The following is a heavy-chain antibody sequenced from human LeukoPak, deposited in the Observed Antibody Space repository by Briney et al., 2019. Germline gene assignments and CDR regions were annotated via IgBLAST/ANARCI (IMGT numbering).Heavy chain of an antibody. Sequence: PSETLSLTCTVSGGSISSSSYYWGWIRQPPGKGLEWIGSIYYSGSTYYNPSLKSRVTISVDTSKNQFSLKLGSVTAADTAVYYCARAYCGGDCYLNWFDPWGQGTLVTVSS. CDR3: ARAYCGGDCYLNWFDP. CDR1: GGSISSSSYY. CDR2: IYYSGST. D-gene: IGHD2-21*01. J-gene: IGHJ5*02. V-gene: IGHV4-39*01.